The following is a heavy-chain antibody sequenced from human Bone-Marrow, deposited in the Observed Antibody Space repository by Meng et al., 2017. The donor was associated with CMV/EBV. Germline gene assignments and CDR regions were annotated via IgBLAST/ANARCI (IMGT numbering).Heavy chain of an antibody. J-gene: IGHJ4*01. V-gene: IGHV3-30*04. CDR2: ISYDGSNE. Sequence: GGSLRLSCAASGFTFSSHAMHWVRQAPGKGLEWVAVISYDGSNEYYADSVKGRFTISRDNAKNSLYLQMNSLRAEDTAVYYCARDLPYYGSGSRPPIDYWGHGTLVTVSS. CDR1: GFTFSSHA. CDR3: ARDLPYYGSGSRPPIDY. D-gene: IGHD3-10*01.